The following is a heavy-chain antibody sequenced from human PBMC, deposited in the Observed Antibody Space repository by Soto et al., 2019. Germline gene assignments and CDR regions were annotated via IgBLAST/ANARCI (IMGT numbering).Heavy chain of an antibody. CDR3: ARDRRITMVRGALDY. D-gene: IGHD3-10*01. CDR2: IWYDGSNK. CDR1: GFTFSSYG. J-gene: IGHJ4*02. Sequence: GGSLRLSCAASGFTFSSYGMHWVRQAPGKGLEWVAVIWYDGSNKYYADSVKGRFTISRDNSKNTLYLQMNSLRAEDTAVYYCARDRRITMVRGALDYWGQGTLVTVSS. V-gene: IGHV3-33*01.